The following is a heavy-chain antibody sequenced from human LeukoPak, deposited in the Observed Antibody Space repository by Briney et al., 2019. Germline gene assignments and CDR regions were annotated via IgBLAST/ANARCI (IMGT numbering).Heavy chain of an antibody. Sequence: GGSLRLSCAASGFTFSDQYIDWVRQAPGKGLEWGSYISGSSSTIYYADSVKGRFTISRDNGKNTLYLQMNSLRAEDTAVYYCARGSTYYDSSGQVPFDYWGQGTLVTVSS. CDR1: GFTFSDQY. V-gene: IGHV3-48*01. CDR2: ISGSSSTI. CDR3: ARGSTYYDSSGQVPFDY. J-gene: IGHJ4*02. D-gene: IGHD3-22*01.